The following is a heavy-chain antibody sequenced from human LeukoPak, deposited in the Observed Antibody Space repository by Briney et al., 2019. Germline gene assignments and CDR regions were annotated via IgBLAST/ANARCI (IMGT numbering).Heavy chain of an antibody. V-gene: IGHV1-2*02. CDR2: INPNSGCT. D-gene: IGHD3-22*01. Sequence: GASVKVSCKASGYTFTGYYMHWVRQAPGQGLEWMGWINPNSGCTNYAQKFQGRVTMNRGTSISTAYMELSRLRSADTAAYYCARKGLARITMIVVSDYYYGMDVWGQGTTVTVSS. J-gene: IGHJ6*02. CDR3: ARKGLARITMIVVSDYYYGMDV. CDR1: GYTFTGYY.